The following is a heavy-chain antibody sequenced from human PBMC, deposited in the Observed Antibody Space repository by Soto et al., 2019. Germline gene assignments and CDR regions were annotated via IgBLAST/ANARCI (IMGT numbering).Heavy chain of an antibody. J-gene: IGHJ5*02. CDR3: ARRLHGRYIYDP. CDR1: GDSVSSTSSI. D-gene: IGHD5-12*01. Sequence: PSQTLSLTCDISGDSVSSTSSIWNWIRQSPSRGLEWLGRTYYRSKWHTDYAVSVRGRITINPDTPKNQFFLQLSSVTPDDTALSFSARRLHGRYIYDPWGQGTLVTVSS. V-gene: IGHV6-1*01. CDR2: TYYRSKWHT.